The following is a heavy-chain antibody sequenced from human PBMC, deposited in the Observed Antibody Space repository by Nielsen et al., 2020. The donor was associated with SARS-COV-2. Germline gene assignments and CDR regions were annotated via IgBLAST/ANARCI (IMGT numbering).Heavy chain of an antibody. CDR3: AKDRGYTPYYFDY. J-gene: IGHJ4*02. CDR1: GFTFSSYA. V-gene: IGHV3-23*01. Sequence: GESLKISCAASGFTFSSYAMSWVRQAPGKGLEWVSAISGSGGSTYYADSVKGRFTISRDNSKNTLYLQMNSLRAEDTAVYYCAKDRGYTPYYFDYWGQGTLVTVSS. CDR2: ISGSGGST. D-gene: IGHD6-13*01.